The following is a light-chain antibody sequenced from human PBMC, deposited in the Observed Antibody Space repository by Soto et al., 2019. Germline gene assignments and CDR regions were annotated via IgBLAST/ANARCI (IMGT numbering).Light chain of an antibody. CDR1: QSVSSSY. CDR2: GAS. V-gene: IGKV3-20*01. Sequence: EIVLTQSPGTLSLSPGERATLSCRASQSVSSSYLAWYQQKPGQAPRLLIYGASSRATGIPDRFSGSGSGTDFXLXIXXXXXXXFAVYYCQQYGASPYTFGQGTKLEXX. CDR3: QQYGASPYT. J-gene: IGKJ2*01.